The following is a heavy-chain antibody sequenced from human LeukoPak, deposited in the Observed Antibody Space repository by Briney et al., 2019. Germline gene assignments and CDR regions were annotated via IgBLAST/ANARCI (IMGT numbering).Heavy chain of an antibody. CDR1: GFTFSLYG. Sequence: GGSLRLSCAASGFTFSLYGMNWVRQAPGKGLEWLSYISSGDSTIYYADSVKGRFTISRDKAKNSLYLQMNSLRAEDTAVYYCARALGYCSGGSCYPLAYMDVWGKGTTVTVSS. J-gene: IGHJ6*03. V-gene: IGHV3-48*01. D-gene: IGHD2-15*01. CDR2: ISSGDSTI. CDR3: ARALGYCSGGSCYPLAYMDV.